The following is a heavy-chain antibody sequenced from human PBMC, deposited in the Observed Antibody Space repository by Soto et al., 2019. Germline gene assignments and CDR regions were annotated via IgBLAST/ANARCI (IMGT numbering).Heavy chain of an antibody. CDR3: AKEIGLVVTMIVVVITTASDYGMDV. V-gene: IGHV3-23*01. CDR1: GFTFSSYA. J-gene: IGHJ6*02. D-gene: IGHD3-22*01. CDR2: ISGSGGST. Sequence: HPGGSLRLSCAASGFTFSSYAMSWVRQAPGKGLEWVSAISGSGGSTYYADFVKGRFTISRDNSKNTLYLQMNSLRAEDTAVYYCAKEIGLVVTMIVVVITTASDYGMDVWGQGTTVTVSS.